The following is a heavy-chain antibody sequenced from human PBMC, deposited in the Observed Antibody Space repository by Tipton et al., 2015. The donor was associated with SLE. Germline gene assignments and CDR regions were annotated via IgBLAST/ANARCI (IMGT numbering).Heavy chain of an antibody. CDR1: GFTFSSYW. V-gene: IGHV3-7*01. Sequence: SLRLSCAASGFTFSSYWMSWVRQTPGKGLEWVANIKQDGSEEYYVDSVKGRFTISRDNAKNSLYLQMNSLRIEDTAVYYCAKVVKEPPSFAFDMWGQGTMVTVSS. D-gene: IGHD4-23*01. CDR3: AKVVKEPPSFAFDM. J-gene: IGHJ3*02. CDR2: IKQDGSEE.